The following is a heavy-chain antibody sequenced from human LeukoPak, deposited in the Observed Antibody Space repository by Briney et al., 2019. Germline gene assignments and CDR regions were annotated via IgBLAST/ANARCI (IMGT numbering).Heavy chain of an antibody. CDR2: IKQDGSEK. Sequence: GGSLRLSCAASGFTFSSYWMSWVRQAPGKGLEWVAIIKQDGSEKYYVDSVKGRFTISRDNAKNSLYLQMNSLRAEDTAVYYCAREDKLDYYGSGSYDFDPWGQGTLVTVSS. CDR1: GFTFSSYW. CDR3: AREDKLDYYGSGSYDFDP. D-gene: IGHD3-10*01. V-gene: IGHV3-7*01. J-gene: IGHJ5*02.